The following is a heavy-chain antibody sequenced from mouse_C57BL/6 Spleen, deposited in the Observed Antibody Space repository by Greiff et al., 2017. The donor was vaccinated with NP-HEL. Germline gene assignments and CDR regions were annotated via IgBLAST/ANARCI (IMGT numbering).Heavy chain of an antibody. CDR3: ARSTSLTRGFAY. Sequence: QVQLQQPGAELVKPGASVKLSCKASGYTFTSYWMHWVKQRPGQGLEWIGMIHPNSGSTNYNEKFKSKATLTVDKSASTAYMQLSSLTSEDSAVYYCARSTSLTRGFAYWGQGTLVTVSA. CDR1: GYTFTSYW. V-gene: IGHV1-64*01. CDR2: IHPNSGST. D-gene: IGHD3-1*01. J-gene: IGHJ3*01.